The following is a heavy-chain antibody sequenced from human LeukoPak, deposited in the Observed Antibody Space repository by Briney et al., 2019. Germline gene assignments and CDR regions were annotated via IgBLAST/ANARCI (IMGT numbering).Heavy chain of an antibody. V-gene: IGHV4-34*01. Sequence: SETLSLTCAVYGGSFSGYYWSWIRQPPGKGLEWIGEINHSGSTNYNPSLKCRVTISVDPSKNQFSLKLSSVTAADTAVYYCARMTTVTAFDYWGQGTLVTVSS. D-gene: IGHD4-17*01. CDR1: GGSFSGYY. CDR2: INHSGST. CDR3: ARMTTVTAFDY. J-gene: IGHJ4*02.